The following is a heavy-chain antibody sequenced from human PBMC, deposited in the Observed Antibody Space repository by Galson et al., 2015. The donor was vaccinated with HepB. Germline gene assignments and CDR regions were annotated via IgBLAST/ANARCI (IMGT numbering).Heavy chain of an antibody. D-gene: IGHD2-15*01. CDR3: ARGALVAVVDATQNNWFDP. Sequence: SVKVSCKASGYTFSSYSITWVRQAPGQGLEWIGWINSYNRDTEYSRRLQGRVTMTTDTSTSTAYMELRSLTSDDTAVYYCARGALVAVVDATQNNWFDPWGQGILVTVSS. J-gene: IGHJ5*02. CDR2: INSYNRDT. CDR1: GYTFSSYS. V-gene: IGHV1-18*01.